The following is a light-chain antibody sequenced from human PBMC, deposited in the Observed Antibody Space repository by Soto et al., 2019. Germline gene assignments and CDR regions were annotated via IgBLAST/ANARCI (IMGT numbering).Light chain of an antibody. Sequence: DIVLTQSPATLSLSPGERATLSCRASQSVSNYLAWYQQKPGQAPRLLIYDASNRAPGIPARFSGSGSGADFSLTISSLDPEDVAVYYCQQRKSRLTFGGGTKVEIK. CDR1: QSVSNY. CDR2: DAS. J-gene: IGKJ4*01. CDR3: QQRKSRLT. V-gene: IGKV3-11*01.